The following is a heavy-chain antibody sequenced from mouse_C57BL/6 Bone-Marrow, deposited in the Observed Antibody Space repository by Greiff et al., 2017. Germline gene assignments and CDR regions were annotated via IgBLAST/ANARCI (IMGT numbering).Heavy chain of an antibody. D-gene: IGHD2-4*01. CDR1: GYTFTSYW. CDR2: INPNSGST. V-gene: IGHV1-64*01. J-gene: IGHJ3*01. Sequence: QVQLQQPGAELVKPGASVKLSCKASGYTFTSYWMHWVKQRPGQGLEWIGMINPNSGSTNYNEKFKSKATLTVDKSSSTAYMQLSSLTSEDSAVYYCARADYDGTWFAYWGQGTMVTVSS. CDR3: ARADYDGTWFAY.